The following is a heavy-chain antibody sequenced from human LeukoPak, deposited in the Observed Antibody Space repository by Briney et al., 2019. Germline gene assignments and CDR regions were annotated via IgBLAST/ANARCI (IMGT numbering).Heavy chain of an antibody. J-gene: IGHJ5*02. CDR3: ARRYCSSTSCSNWFDP. D-gene: IGHD2-2*01. V-gene: IGHV1-69*04. CDR1: GGTFSSYA. Sequence: ASVKVSCKASGGTFSSYAISWVRQAPGQGLEWMGRIIPIFGIANYAQKFQGRVTITADKSPSTAYMELSSLRSEDTAVYYCARRYCSSTSCSNWFDPWGQGTLVTVSS. CDR2: IIPIFGIA.